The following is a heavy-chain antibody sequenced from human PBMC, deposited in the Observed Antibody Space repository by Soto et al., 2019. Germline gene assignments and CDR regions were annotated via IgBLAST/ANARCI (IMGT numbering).Heavy chain of an antibody. Sequence: GGSLRLSCAASGFTFSSYGMHWVRQAPGKGLEWVAVIYYDGSNKYYADSAKGRFTISRDNSKNTLFLQMNSLRVEDTAVYYCAREDTGWYGRFDYWGQGTVVTVSS. J-gene: IGHJ4*02. D-gene: IGHD6-19*01. CDR1: GFTFSSYG. V-gene: IGHV3-33*02. CDR2: IYYDGSNK. CDR3: AREDTGWYGRFDY.